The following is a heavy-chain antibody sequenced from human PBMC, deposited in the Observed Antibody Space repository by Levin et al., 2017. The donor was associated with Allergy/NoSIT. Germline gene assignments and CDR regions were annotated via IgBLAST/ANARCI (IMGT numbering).Heavy chain of an antibody. D-gene: IGHD3-10*01. J-gene: IGHJ5*02. CDR2: IYPGDSET. CDR3: ARHRIGGGSGSKNWFDP. V-gene: IGHV5-51*01. CDR1: GYSFTSYW. Sequence: GESLKISCKGTGYSFTSYWIGWVRQMPGKGLEWMGIIYPGDSETRYSPSFQGQVTISADKSISTAYLQWSSLKASDTAMYYCARHRIGGGSGSKNWFDPWGQGTLVTVSS.